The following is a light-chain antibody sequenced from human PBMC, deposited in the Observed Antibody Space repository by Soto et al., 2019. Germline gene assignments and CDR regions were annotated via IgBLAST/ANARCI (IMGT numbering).Light chain of an antibody. Sequence: DIQMTQSPSSLSASVGYRVTITCQASQYIINYLNWYNQKPGKAPKLLIYEASNLETGVPSRFSGSGSGTDFTFTISSLQPEDIATYYCQQYDNLPRTFGQGTKLEIK. J-gene: IGKJ2*01. CDR1: QYIINY. V-gene: IGKV1-33*01. CDR2: EAS. CDR3: QQYDNLPRT.